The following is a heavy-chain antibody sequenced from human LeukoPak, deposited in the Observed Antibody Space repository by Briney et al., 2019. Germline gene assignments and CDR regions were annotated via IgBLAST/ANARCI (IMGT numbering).Heavy chain of an antibody. CDR2: ISYDGSNK. CDR3: AKTYYYDAGNF. Sequence: GGSLRLSCAASGFTFSNYGMHWVRQAPGKGLEWVAVISYDGSNKYYADSVKGRFTISRDNAKNSLYLQMNSLRAEDTAVYYCAKTYYYDAGNFWGQGTLVTVSS. CDR1: GFTFSNYG. V-gene: IGHV3-30*18. D-gene: IGHD3-10*01. J-gene: IGHJ4*02.